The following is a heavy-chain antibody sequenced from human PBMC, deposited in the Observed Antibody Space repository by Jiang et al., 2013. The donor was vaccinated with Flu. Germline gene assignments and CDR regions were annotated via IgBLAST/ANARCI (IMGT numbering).Heavy chain of an antibody. Sequence: GSGLVKPSETLSLTCTVSGGSISSYYWSWIRQPPGKGLEWIGYIYYSGSTNYNPSLKSRVTISVDTSKNQFSLKLSSVTAADTAVYYCASLAYCGGDCYSHFDYWGQGTLVTVSS. CDR3: ASLAYCGGDCYSHFDY. J-gene: IGHJ4*02. D-gene: IGHD2-21*02. CDR2: IYYSGST. V-gene: IGHV4-59*01. CDR1: GGSISSYY.